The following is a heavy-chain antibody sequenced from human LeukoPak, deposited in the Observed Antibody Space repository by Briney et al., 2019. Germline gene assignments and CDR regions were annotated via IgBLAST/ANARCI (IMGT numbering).Heavy chain of an antibody. Sequence: ASVKVSCKAFGYTFTSYGITWVRQAPGQGLEWMGWISGYDGNTKYAQKFQDRVTMTTDTSTSTAYMELRTLRSDDTAVYYCARDDYGDSKGRFDPWGQGTLVTVSS. V-gene: IGHV1-18*01. CDR3: ARDDYGDSKGRFDP. CDR2: ISGYDGNT. CDR1: GYTFTSYG. J-gene: IGHJ5*02. D-gene: IGHD4-17*01.